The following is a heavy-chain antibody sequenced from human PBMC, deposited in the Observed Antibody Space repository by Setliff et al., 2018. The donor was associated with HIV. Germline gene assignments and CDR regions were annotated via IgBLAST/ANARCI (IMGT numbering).Heavy chain of an antibody. Sequence: SETLSLTCAVYGGSFSDYFWSWIRQSPGKGLEWIGESSHRGDTQYNSSLKSRVTISIDTSKNQFSLRLRSVTAADTAFYYCARAFLLVPAARDYYYYMDVWGKGTTVTAP. CDR1: GGSFSDYF. CDR2: SSHRGDT. J-gene: IGHJ6*03. D-gene: IGHD2-2*01. CDR3: ARAFLLVPAARDYYYYMDV. V-gene: IGHV4-34*01.